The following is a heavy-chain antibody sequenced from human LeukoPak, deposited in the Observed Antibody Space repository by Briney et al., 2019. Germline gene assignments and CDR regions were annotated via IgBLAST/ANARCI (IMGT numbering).Heavy chain of an antibody. CDR1: GGTFSSYA. V-gene: IGHV7-4-1*02. CDR3: ARPDPRWHYMDV. CDR2: INTNTGNP. Sequence: ASVKVSCKASGGTFSSYAISWVRQAPGQGLEWMGWINTNTGNPTYAQGFTGRFVFSLDTSVSTAYPQISSLKVEDTAVYYCARPDPRWHYMDVWGKGTTVTVSS. J-gene: IGHJ6*03.